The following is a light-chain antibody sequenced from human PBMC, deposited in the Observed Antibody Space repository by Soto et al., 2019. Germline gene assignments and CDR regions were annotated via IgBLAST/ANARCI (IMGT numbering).Light chain of an antibody. CDR2: DAS. CDR3: QPRNVWPPIT. V-gene: IGKV3-11*01. Sequence: EILMTLTLATVSVTPGERASLACRISQSLRTSFAWYQPKPGQAPRLVIFDASNRANAVPARFGGSGSGTDFTLTINSLAREDFAVYSCQPRNVWPPITFGQASRLAIK. CDR1: QSLRTS. J-gene: IGKJ5*01.